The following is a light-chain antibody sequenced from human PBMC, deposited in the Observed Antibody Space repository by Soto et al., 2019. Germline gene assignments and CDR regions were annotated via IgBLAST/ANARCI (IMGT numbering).Light chain of an antibody. CDR1: SSDVGGYNY. CDR3: SSYAGTHIV. CDR2: DVT. J-gene: IGLJ1*01. V-gene: IGLV2-8*01. Sequence: QSALTQPPSASGSPGQSVAISCTGTSSDVGGYNYVSWYQQYPGKAPKLMIYDVTKLPSGVPDRFSGSKSGNTASLTVSGLQAEDEADYYCSSYAGTHIVFGTGTKLTVL.